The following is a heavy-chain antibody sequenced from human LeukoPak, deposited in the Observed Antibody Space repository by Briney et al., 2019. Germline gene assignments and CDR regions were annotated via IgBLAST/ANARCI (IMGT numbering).Heavy chain of an antibody. J-gene: IGHJ4*02. CDR3: VRGIGNYFDSGASDC. D-gene: IGHD3-10*01. V-gene: IGHV3-13*04. Sequence: PGGSLRLSCAASGITLSGYGMHWVRQSTGKGLEWVSGIGSVGDTYYAGSVTGRFTISREDAKKSLYLQMNSLRAGDTAVYYCVRGIGNYFDSGASDCWGQGTRVTVAP. CDR2: IGSVGDT. CDR1: GITLSGYG.